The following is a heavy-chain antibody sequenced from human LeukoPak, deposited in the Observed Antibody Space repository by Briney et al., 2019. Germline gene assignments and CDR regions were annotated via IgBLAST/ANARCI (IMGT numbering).Heavy chain of an antibody. Sequence: PGGSLRLSCAASGFTLSSYGMHWVRQAPGKGLEWVAVISYDGSNKYYADSVKGRFTISRDNSKNTLYLQMNSLRAEDTAVYYCAKESGGYFDYWGQGTLVTVSS. CDR3: AKESGGYFDY. J-gene: IGHJ4*02. D-gene: IGHD1-1*01. CDR1: GFTLSSYG. CDR2: ISYDGSNK. V-gene: IGHV3-30*18.